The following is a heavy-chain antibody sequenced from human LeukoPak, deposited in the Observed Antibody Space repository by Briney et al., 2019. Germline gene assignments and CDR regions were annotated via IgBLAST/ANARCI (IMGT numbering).Heavy chain of an antibody. CDR2: ISYDGSNK. CDR1: GFTLSRFV. CDR3: ARETAQQQLVLQH. J-gene: IGHJ1*01. Sequence: PGGSLRLSCVASGFTLSRFVMHWVRQAPGKGLEWVAVISYDGSNKYYADSVKGRFTISRDNSKNTLYLQMNSLRAEDTAVYYCARETAQQQLVLQHWGQGTLVTVSS. V-gene: IGHV3-30*19. D-gene: IGHD6-13*01.